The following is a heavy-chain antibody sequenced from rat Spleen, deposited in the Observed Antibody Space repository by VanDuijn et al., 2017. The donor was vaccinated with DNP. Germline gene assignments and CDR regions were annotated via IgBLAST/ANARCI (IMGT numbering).Heavy chain of an antibody. CDR1: GFTFSNYD. D-gene: IGHD1-10*01. CDR3: AITTTAFDY. CDR2: ISTGGGNT. J-gene: IGHJ2*01. Sequence: EVQLVESGGGLVQPGRSLKLSCAASGFTFSNYDMAWVRQAPTKGLEWVASISTGGGNTYYRDSVKGRFTISRDNSKSTLYLQMDSLRSEETGTYYCAITTTAFDYWGQGVMVTVSS. V-gene: IGHV5S11*01.